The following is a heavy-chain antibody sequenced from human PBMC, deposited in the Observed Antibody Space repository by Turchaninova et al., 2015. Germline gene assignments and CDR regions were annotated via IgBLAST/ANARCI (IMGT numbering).Heavy chain of an antibody. J-gene: IGHJ4*02. D-gene: IGHD3-22*01. CDR1: GGSVSGYY. Sequence: QVQLQQWGAGLLKPSETLSLTCAVYGGSVSGYYWSWIRQPPGKGLEWIGESNHSGSTNYNPSLKSRVTISVDTPKNQFSLKLGSVTAAATAVYYCARAIARYFDYWGQGTLVTVSS. V-gene: IGHV4-34*01. CDR2: SNHSGST. CDR3: ARAIARYFDY.